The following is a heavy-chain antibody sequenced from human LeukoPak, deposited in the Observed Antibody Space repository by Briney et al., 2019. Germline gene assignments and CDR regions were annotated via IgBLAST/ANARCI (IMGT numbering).Heavy chain of an antibody. J-gene: IGHJ4*02. CDR3: ARDYDILTGSPY. V-gene: IGHV4-30-2*01. Sequence: SETLSLTCTVSGGSISSGGYYWSWIRQPPGKGLEWIGYIYHSGSTYYNPSLKSRVTISVDRSKNQFSLKLSSVTAADTAVYYCARDYDILTGSPYWGQGTLVTVSS. D-gene: IGHD3-9*01. CDR1: GGSISSGGYY. CDR2: IYHSGST.